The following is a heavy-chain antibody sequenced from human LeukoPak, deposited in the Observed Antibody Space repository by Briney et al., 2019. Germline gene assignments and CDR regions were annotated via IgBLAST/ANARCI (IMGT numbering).Heavy chain of an antibody. Sequence: GGSLRLSCAASGFTFSSYGMHWVRQAPGKGLEWVAVISYDGSNKYYADSAKGRFTISRDNSKNTLYLQMNSLRAEDTAVYYCARRRQEYYGSGSYFFDYWGQGTLVTVSS. CDR3: ARRRQEYYGSGSYFFDY. CDR2: ISYDGSNK. CDR1: GFTFSSYG. D-gene: IGHD3-10*01. J-gene: IGHJ4*02. V-gene: IGHV3-30*03.